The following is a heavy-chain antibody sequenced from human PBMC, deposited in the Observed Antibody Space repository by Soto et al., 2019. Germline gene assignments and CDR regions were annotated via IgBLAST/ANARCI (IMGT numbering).Heavy chain of an antibody. CDR3: ARGGAYYYDSSGYYPYYFDY. Sequence: SVTVSCKASRGTFSSYAIRWVRPAPGHGLAWMGGIIPIFGTANYAQKFQGRVTITADESTSTAYMELSSLRSEDTAVYYCARGGAYYYDSSGYYPYYFDYWGQGTLVTVSS. D-gene: IGHD3-22*01. J-gene: IGHJ4*02. CDR2: IIPIFGTA. V-gene: IGHV1-69*13. CDR1: RGTFSSYA.